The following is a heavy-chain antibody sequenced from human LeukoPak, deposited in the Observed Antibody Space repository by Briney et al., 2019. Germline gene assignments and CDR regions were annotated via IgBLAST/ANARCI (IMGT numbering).Heavy chain of an antibody. D-gene: IGHD2-8*01. CDR1: GFTFSSYA. CDR3: AKQPYCTSGVCYLRYYFDY. Sequence: GGSLRLSCAASGFTFSSYAMNWVRQAPGKGLEWVSTISGSDTNTYYADSVKGRFTVSSNNSQNTLYLKMNSLRDEDTAVYFSAKQPYCTSGVCYLRYYFDYWGQGTLVTVSS. V-gene: IGHV3-23*01. J-gene: IGHJ4*02. CDR2: ISGSDTNT.